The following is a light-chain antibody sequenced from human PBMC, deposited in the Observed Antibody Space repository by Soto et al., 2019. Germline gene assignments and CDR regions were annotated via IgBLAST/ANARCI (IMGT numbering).Light chain of an antibody. CDR3: QQSYSTPYT. V-gene: IGKV1-39*01. CDR2: SAS. J-gene: IGKJ2*01. CDR1: QIITTY. Sequence: DIQMTQSPSSLSASVGDRVTITCRASQIITTYLNWYQQEPGRAPRLLIHSASSLQSGVPSKFSGSGSGADFTLTISSLQPEDFATYYCQQSYSTPYTFGQGTNLEIK.